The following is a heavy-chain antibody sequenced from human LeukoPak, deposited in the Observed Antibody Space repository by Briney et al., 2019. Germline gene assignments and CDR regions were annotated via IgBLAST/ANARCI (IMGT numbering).Heavy chain of an antibody. Sequence: SETLSLTCTVSGGSISGSYWRWIRQSPGKGLEWIGYIYYNGNTDYNPSLRSRLTMSVDTSKNQFSLKLTSVTAADTALYYCARGGWSLDIWGQGTMVTVSS. V-gene: IGHV4-59*01. J-gene: IGHJ3*02. CDR1: GGSISGSY. CDR2: IYYNGNT. D-gene: IGHD6-19*01. CDR3: ARGGWSLDI.